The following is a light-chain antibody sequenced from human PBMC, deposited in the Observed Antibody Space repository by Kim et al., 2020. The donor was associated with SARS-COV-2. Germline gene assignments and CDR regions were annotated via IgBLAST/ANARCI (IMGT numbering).Light chain of an antibody. V-gene: IGLV3-1*01. CDR3: QAWDSATYVV. CDR1: NLGNRY. CDR2: QDS. Sequence: SYELTQPPSVTVSPGQTATIPCSGDNLGNRYANWYQQKPGQSPVLVIYQDSKRPSGVPDRLSGSNSGNTATLTISGTQAMDEADYYCQAWDSATYVVFGG. J-gene: IGLJ2*01.